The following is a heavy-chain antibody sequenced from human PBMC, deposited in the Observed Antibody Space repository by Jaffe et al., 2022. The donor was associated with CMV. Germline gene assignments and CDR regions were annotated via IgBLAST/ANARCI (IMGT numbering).Heavy chain of an antibody. CDR3: ARAGSGSYYYCDY. CDR2: ISSNGGST. Sequence: EVQLVESGGGLVQPGGSLRLSCAASGFTFSSYAMHWVRQAPGKGLEYVSAISSNGGSTYYANSVKGRFTISRDNSKNTLYLQMGSLRAEDMAVYYCARAGSGSYYYCDYWGQGTLVTVSS. V-gene: IGHV3-64*01. D-gene: IGHD3-10*01. J-gene: IGHJ4*02. CDR1: GFTFSSYA.